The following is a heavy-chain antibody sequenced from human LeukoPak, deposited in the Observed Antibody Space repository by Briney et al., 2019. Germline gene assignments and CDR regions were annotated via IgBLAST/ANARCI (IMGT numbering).Heavy chain of an antibody. V-gene: IGHV3-7*01. D-gene: IGHD3-3*01. CDR3: ARVAVYDFWSGHGMDV. J-gene: IGHJ6*04. CDR2: IKQDGSEK. CDR1: GFTFSSYW. Sequence: GGSLRLSCAASGFTFSSYWMSWVRQAPGKGLEWVANIKQDGSEKYYVDSVKGRFTISRDNAKNSLYLQMNSLRAEDTAVYYCARVAVYDFWSGHGMDVWGKGTTVTVSS.